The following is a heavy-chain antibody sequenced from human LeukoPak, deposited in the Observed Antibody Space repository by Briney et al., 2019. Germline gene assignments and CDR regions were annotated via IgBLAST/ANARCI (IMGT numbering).Heavy chain of an antibody. V-gene: IGHV4-30-2*01. J-gene: IGHJ2*01. D-gene: IGHD3-22*01. CDR2: IYHSGST. CDR1: GGSISSGGYS. Sequence: SQTLSLTCAVSGGSISSGGYSWSWIRQPPGKGLEWIGYIYHSGSTYYNPSLKSRVTISVDRSKNQFSLKLSSATAADTAVYYCAREARYYDSSGYYYWYFDLWGRGTLVTVSS. CDR3: AREARYYDSSGYYYWYFDL.